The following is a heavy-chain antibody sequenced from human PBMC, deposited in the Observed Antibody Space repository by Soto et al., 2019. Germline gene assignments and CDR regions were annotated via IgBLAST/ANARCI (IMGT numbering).Heavy chain of an antibody. CDR3: ASEYYVTRYYFNFD. CDR1: GVSGSRNGSH. CDR2: IYYSGHT. J-gene: IGHJ4*02. V-gene: IGHV4-61*08. Sequence: QVQLQESGPGLVKPSETLSLTCVVSGVSGSRNGSHWSWIRQSPGKGLGWIGLIYYSGHTKSNPYLECRVSLLIDPFENQFTLRFTPVTVADSAVSYFASEYYVTRYYFNFDWGQGTLVTVSS. D-gene: IGHD3-9*01.